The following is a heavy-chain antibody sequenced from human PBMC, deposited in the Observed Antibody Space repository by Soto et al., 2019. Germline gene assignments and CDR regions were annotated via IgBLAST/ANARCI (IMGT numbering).Heavy chain of an antibody. CDR3: ARGRDDYGVYVTFDY. D-gene: IGHD4-17*01. V-gene: IGHV3-30-3*01. CDR2: ISYDGRNK. CDR1: GFTFSSYA. J-gene: IGHJ4*02. Sequence: QVQLVESGGGVVQPGRSLRLSCAASGFTFSSYAMHWVRQAPGKGLERAAVISYDGRNKYYADYVKGRLTISIDNSKNTLYVHINSMRAEDTAVYYCARGRDDYGVYVTFDYWGQGSLITVSS.